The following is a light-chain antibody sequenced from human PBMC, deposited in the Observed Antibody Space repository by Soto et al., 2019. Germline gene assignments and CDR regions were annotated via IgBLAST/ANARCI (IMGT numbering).Light chain of an antibody. CDR3: QQYNSYSRT. CDR1: QSVRTW. CDR2: KAS. Sequence: DIQLTQSPSTLSAAVGDRVTITCRASQSVRTWLAWFQQKPGKAPKLLIYKASTLKSGVPSRFSGSGSGTEFTLTISSLQPDDFATYYCQQYNSYSRTFGQGTKVDIK. V-gene: IGKV1-5*03. J-gene: IGKJ1*01.